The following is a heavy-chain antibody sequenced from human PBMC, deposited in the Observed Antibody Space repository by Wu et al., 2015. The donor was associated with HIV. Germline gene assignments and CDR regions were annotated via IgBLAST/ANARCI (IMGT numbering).Heavy chain of an antibody. CDR1: GYTFTSYH. D-gene: IGHD2-15*01. J-gene: IGHJ3*01. Sequence: QVQLVQSGAEVKKPGASVKVSCKASGYTFTSYHINWVRQAAGQGLEWMGWMNPNSGSTDYGQKFQGRVTMTTNISINTAYMELRSLRDEDTALYYCATDRPGRRSYDALXVWGEGRMVDCLF. CDR2: MNPNSGST. CDR3: ATDRPGRRSYDALXV. V-gene: IGHV1-8*02.